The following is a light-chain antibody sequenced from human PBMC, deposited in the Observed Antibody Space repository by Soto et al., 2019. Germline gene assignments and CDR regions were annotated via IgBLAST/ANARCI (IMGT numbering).Light chain of an antibody. CDR1: SSDVGNYKY. J-gene: IGLJ3*02. Sequence: QSALTQSPSASGSPGQSVTISCPGTSSDVGNYKYVSWYQQHPGKAPKLMIYEVSKRPSGVPDRFSGSKSGNTASLTVSGLQVEDEADYYCSSYAGSNLGVFGGGTKLTVL. CDR3: SSYAGSNLGV. V-gene: IGLV2-8*01. CDR2: EVS.